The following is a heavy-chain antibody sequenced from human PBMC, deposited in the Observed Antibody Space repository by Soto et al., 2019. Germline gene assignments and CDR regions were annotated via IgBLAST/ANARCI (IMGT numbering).Heavy chain of an antibody. CDR2: INSDGSST. J-gene: IGHJ4*02. D-gene: IGHD6-6*01. CDR1: GFTFRSYW. V-gene: IGHV3-74*01. CDR3: ASGGSSLNFDS. Sequence: DVQLVESGGGLVQPGGSLRLSCAASGFTFRSYWMQWVRQAPGKGLVWVSWINSDGSSTSYADSVKGRFTISRDNAKNTLYLQTNSLRAEDTAVYYCASGGSSLNFDSWGQGTLVTVSS.